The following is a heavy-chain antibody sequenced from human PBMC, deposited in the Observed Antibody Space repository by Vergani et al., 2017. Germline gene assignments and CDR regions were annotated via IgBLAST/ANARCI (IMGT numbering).Heavy chain of an antibody. J-gene: IGHJ4*02. V-gene: IGHV3-23*01. D-gene: IGHD4-23*01. Sequence: EVQLLESGGGLVQPGGSLRLSCAASGFTFSSYAMSWVRQVPGKGLEWVSGISGSGGNTYYANSVKGRFTISRDNSKNTLYLQMNSLRADDTAVYYCGRDVSHYGGEDYYFDYWGQGTLVTVSS. CDR2: ISGSGGNT. CDR3: GRDVSHYGGEDYYFDY. CDR1: GFTFSSYA.